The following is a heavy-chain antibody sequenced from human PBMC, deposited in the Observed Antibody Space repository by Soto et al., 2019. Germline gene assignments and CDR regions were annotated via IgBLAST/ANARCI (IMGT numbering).Heavy chain of an antibody. CDR2: ISYDSTKT. J-gene: IGHJ6*02. D-gene: IGHD1-26*01. V-gene: IGHV3-30*03. CDR3: ARTRSAWSDFHYYSLDV. CDR1: GFTFNSYG. Sequence: QVQLVESGGGVVQPGRSLRLSCAASGFTFNSYGMHWVRQGPWNGLEWVAFISYDSTKTYYADSVKGRFTISRDNSNSALYVQMNSLTGEYTAVYYCARTRSAWSDFHYYSLDVWGQGTTVTVSS.